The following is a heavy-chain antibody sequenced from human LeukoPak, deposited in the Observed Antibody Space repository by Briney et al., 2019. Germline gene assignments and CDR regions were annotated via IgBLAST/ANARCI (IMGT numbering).Heavy chain of an antibody. CDR1: GFTFSSYA. CDR3: AKVGLDYYDSSGLDY. Sequence: PGGSLRLSCAASGFTFSSYAMSWVRQAPGKGLEWVSAISGSGGSTYYADSVKGRFTISRDNSKNTLYLQMNSLRAEDTAVYYCAKVGLDYYDSSGLDYWGQGTLVTVSS. V-gene: IGHV3-23*01. CDR2: ISGSGGST. D-gene: IGHD3-22*01. J-gene: IGHJ4*02.